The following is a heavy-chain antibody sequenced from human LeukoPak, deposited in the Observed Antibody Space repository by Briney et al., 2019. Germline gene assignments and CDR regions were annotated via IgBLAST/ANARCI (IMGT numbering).Heavy chain of an antibody. V-gene: IGHV1-18*01. CDR2: ISAYNGNT. D-gene: IGHD1-1*01. CDR1: GYTFTSYG. Sequence: ASVKVSCKASGYTFTSYGISWVRQATGQGLEWMGWISAYNGNTNYAQKLQGRVTMTTDTSTSTAYMELRSLRSDDTAVYYCARESPSTFYFDYWGQGTLVTVSS. CDR3: ARESPSTFYFDY. J-gene: IGHJ4*02.